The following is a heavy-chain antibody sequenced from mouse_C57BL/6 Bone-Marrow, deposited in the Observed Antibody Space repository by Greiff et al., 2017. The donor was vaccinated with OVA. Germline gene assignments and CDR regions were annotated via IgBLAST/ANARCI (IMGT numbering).Heavy chain of an antibody. J-gene: IGHJ3*01. D-gene: IGHD1-1*01. CDR1: GYTFTSYW. CDR2: IHPNSGST. CDR3: APHYYGRGSF. Sequence: VQLQQPGAELVKPGASVKLSCKASGYTFTSYWMHWVKQRPGQGLEWIGMIHPNSGSTNYNEKFKSKATLTVDKSSSTAYMQLSSLTSEDSAVYYCAPHYYGRGSFWGQGTLVTVSA. V-gene: IGHV1-64*01.